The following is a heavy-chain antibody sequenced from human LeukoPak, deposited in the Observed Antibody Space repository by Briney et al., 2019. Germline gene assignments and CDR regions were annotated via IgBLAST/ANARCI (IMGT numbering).Heavy chain of an antibody. V-gene: IGHV4-39*01. CDR1: GGSISSSSYY. CDR2: IYYSGST. CDR3: ARGQVGATNWLDS. D-gene: IGHD1-26*01. Sequence: PSETLSLTCTVSGGSISSSSYYWGWIRQPPGKGLEWIVSIYYSGSTYYNPSLKSRVTISVDTSKDQFSLKLSSVTAADTAVYYCARGQVGATNWLDSWGQGTLVTVSS. J-gene: IGHJ5*01.